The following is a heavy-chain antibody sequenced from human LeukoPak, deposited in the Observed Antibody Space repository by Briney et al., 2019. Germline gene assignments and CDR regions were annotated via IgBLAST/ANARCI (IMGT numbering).Heavy chain of an antibody. D-gene: IGHD3-22*01. CDR2: IYPGDSNS. Sequence: GESLKISCKGVGYSFTYQWIAWVRQMPGKGLEWMGIIYPGDSNSKYSPSFQGQVTISADKSIGTAYLQWRSLKASDTAMYYCARLRYYDSSGYQIGMDVWGQGTMVTVSS. CDR1: GYSFTYQW. V-gene: IGHV5-51*01. CDR3: ARLRYYDSSGYQIGMDV. J-gene: IGHJ6*02.